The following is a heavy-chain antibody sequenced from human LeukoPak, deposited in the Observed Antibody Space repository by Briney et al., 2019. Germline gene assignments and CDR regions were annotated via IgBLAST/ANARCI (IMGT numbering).Heavy chain of an antibody. CDR1: GFTFRMYA. Sequence: GGSLRLSCAASGFTFRMYAMSWVRQAPGKGLESVASIIYDGRHTYYAASVKGRFTISRDNSQNTLYLQMNSLRAEDTALYYCAKDGLSYDGSTHVYYFQSLGQGTLVTVSS. D-gene: IGHD3-22*01. V-gene: IGHV3-23*01. CDR2: IIYDGRHT. CDR3: AKDGLSYDGSTHVYYFQS. J-gene: IGHJ4*02.